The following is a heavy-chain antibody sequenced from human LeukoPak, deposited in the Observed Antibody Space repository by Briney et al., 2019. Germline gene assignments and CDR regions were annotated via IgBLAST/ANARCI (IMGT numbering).Heavy chain of an antibody. CDR1: EFTFSSYA. V-gene: IGHV3-23*01. CDR3: AKDSSGYSYGTIDY. Sequence: PGPSLRLSYAAPEFTFSSYAMSWLRQAPGKGLERVSAISASGGSTYYADSVKGRFTISRDNSKNTLYLQMNSLRAEDTAVYYCAKDSSGYSYGTIDYWGQGTLVTVSS. J-gene: IGHJ4*02. D-gene: IGHD5-18*01. CDR2: ISASGGST.